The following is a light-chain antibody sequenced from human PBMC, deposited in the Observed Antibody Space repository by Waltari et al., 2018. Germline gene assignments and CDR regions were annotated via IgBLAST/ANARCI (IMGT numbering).Light chain of an antibody. CDR2: DDS. V-gene: IGLV2-14*01. J-gene: IGLJ1*01. CDR1: SRDVGGYNY. Sequence: QSALTQPASVSGSPGQSITISCTGTSRDVGGYNYVSWYQQHPGKAPKLRVFDDSKRPAGVSSRFSGSKAGNTASLTISGLKAEDEADYYCSSYASSSTYVFGTGTKVTVL. CDR3: SSYASSSTYV.